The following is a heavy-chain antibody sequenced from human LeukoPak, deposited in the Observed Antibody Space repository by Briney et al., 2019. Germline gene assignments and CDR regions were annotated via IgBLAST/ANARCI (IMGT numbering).Heavy chain of an antibody. D-gene: IGHD3-22*01. CDR1: GGSISSYY. CDR3: ARDRYYYDSSGYSRFDY. CDR2: MHTSGST. Sequence: SETLSLTCTVSGGSISSYYWSWIRQPAGKGLEWIGRMHTSGSTNYNPSLKGRVTMSVDTSKNQFSLKLSSVTAADTAVYYCARDRYYYDSSGYSRFDYWGQGTLVTVSS. V-gene: IGHV4-4*07. J-gene: IGHJ4*02.